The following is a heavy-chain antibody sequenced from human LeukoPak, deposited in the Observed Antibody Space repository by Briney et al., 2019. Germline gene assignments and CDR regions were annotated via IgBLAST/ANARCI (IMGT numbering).Heavy chain of an antibody. Sequence: GGSLRLSCSASGFTFSSYAMHWVRQAPGKGLEYVSAISSNGGSTYYADSVKGRFTISRDNSKNTLYLQMSSLRAEDTAVYYCVKDRGAVAGTLISCYFDYWGQGTLVTVSS. D-gene: IGHD6-19*01. J-gene: IGHJ4*02. CDR2: ISSNGGST. CDR3: VKDRGAVAGTLISCYFDY. CDR1: GFTFSSYA. V-gene: IGHV3-64D*06.